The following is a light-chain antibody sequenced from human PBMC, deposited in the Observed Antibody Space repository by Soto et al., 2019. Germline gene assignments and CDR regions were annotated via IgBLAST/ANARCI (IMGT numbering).Light chain of an antibody. V-gene: IGKV3-15*01. J-gene: IGKJ1*01. CDR3: QQYHNWPA. CDR2: GSA. CDR1: QSVFSS. Sequence: EIVMTQSPATLSVSPGERATLSCRASQSVFSSLAWFQQRPGQAPRLLIYGSATRATGIPARFSGSGSGTEFTLTISSLQSEDSAVYYCQQYHNWPAFGQGTK.